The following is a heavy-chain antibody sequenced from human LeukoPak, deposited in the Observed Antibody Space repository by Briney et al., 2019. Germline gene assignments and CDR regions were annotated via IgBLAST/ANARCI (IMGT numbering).Heavy chain of an antibody. Sequence: SVKVSCKASGGTFSSYAISWVRQAPGQGLEWMGGIIPIFGTANYAQKFQGRVMITADESTSTAYMELSSLRSEDTAVYYCARMIVGATRDAFDIWGQGTMVTVSS. CDR3: ARMIVGATRDAFDI. CDR2: IIPIFGTA. V-gene: IGHV1-69*13. D-gene: IGHD1-26*01. J-gene: IGHJ3*02. CDR1: GGTFSSYA.